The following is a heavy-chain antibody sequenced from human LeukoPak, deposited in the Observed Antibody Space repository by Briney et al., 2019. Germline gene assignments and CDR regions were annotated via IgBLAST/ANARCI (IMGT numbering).Heavy chain of an antibody. J-gene: IGHJ4*02. CDR3: ARDYDSSGYLPDY. CDR1: GFTFSSYD. D-gene: IGHD3-22*01. CDR2: IWSDGSNK. Sequence: GGSLRLSCAASGFTFSSYDMHWVRQAPGKGLEWVAFIWSDGSNKYYADSVKGRFTISRDNSKNTLFLQMSSLRVEDTALYYCARDYDSSGYLPDYWGQGTLVTVSS. V-gene: IGHV3-30*02.